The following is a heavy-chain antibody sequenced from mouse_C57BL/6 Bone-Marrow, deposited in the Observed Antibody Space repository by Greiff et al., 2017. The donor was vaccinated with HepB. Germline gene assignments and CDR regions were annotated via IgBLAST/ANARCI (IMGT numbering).Heavy chain of an antibody. CDR3: TTRLWLRVWYFDV. CDR2: IDPENGDT. Sequence: VQLQQSGAELVRPGASVKLSCTASGFNIKEDYMHWVKQRPEQGLEWIGWIDPENGDTEYASKFQDKATITADTSSNTAYLQLSSLTSEDTAVYYCTTRLWLRVWYFDVWGTGTTVTVSS. D-gene: IGHD2-2*01. J-gene: IGHJ1*03. CDR1: GFNIKEDY. V-gene: IGHV14-4*01.